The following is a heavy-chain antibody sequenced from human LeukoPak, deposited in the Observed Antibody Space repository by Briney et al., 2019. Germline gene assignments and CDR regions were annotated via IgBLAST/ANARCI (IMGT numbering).Heavy chain of an antibody. D-gene: IGHD1-26*01. CDR3: ARWKLRVGATNYFDY. CDR1: GGSISSYY. V-gene: IGHV4-59*08. CDR2: IYYSGST. Sequence: SETLSLTCTVSGGSISSYYWSWVRQPPGKGLEWIGYIYYSGSTNYNPSLKSRVTISVDTSKNQFSLKLSSVTAADTAVYYCARWKLRVGATNYFDYWGQGTLVTVSS. J-gene: IGHJ4*02.